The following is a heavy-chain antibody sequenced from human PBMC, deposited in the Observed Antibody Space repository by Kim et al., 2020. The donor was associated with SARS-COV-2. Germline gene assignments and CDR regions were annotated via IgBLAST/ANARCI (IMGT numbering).Heavy chain of an antibody. J-gene: IGHJ6*02. CDR3: AKGNNHITRLDV. D-gene: IGHD1-20*01. V-gene: IGHV4-39*07. Sequence: YYNASVKSRVTISLDTSKNQFSLKMTSVTAADSALYYCAKGNNHITRLDVWGRGITVTVSS.